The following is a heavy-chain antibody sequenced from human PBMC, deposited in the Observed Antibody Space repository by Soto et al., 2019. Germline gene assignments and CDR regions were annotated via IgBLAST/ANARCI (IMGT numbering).Heavy chain of an antibody. CDR3: ARESEDLTSNFDY. CDR2: ISSTTNYI. Sequence: WSLRLSCAASVFTFTRYSMNWVRQAPGKGLEWVSSISSTTNYIYYGDSMKGRFTISRDNAKNSLYLEMNSLRAEDTAVYYCARESEDLTSNFDYWGQGTLVTVSS. V-gene: IGHV3-21*06. J-gene: IGHJ4*02. CDR1: VFTFTRYS.